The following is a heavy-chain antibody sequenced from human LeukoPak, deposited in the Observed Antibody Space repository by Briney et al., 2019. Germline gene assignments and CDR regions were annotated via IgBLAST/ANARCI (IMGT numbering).Heavy chain of an antibody. J-gene: IGHJ4*02. D-gene: IGHD6-19*01. CDR3: ARHASVDGNWPRPLDY. Sequence: PSETLSLTCTVSGGSISSSPYHWGWIRQPPGKGLEWIGNIYYSGSTYYNPSLKTRVTISVDTSKNQFSLKLTSVTAADTAVYYCARHASVDGNWPRPLDYWGQGSLVTASS. V-gene: IGHV4-39*01. CDR2: IYYSGST. CDR1: GGSISSSPYH.